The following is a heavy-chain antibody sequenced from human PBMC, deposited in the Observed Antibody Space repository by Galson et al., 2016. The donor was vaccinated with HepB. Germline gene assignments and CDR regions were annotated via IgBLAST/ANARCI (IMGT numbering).Heavy chain of an antibody. J-gene: IGHJ6*02. V-gene: IGHV3-11*06. CDR3: ARKGAAAAGYALDV. D-gene: IGHD6-13*01. CDR1: GFTFSDSH. Sequence: SLRLSCAASGFTFSDSHMSWIRQAPGKGLEWVSYVSSSSHTNYADSVKDRFTISRDNAKNSLYLQMSSLRVEDTAVYYCARKGAAAAGYALDVWGQGTTVTVSS. CDR2: VSSSSHT.